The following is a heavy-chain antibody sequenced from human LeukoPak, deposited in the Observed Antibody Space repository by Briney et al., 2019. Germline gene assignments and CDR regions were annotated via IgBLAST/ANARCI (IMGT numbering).Heavy chain of an antibody. CDR1: GFAFNNYA. Sequence: GGSLRLSCAASGFAFNNYAMTWVRQAPGKGREWVSNINDNGGQRHYADSVKGRFTISRDNSKNTLFLQMDGLRAEDTAVYYCAKTQWKVGATDYFDYWGQGILVTVSS. CDR2: INDNGGQR. J-gene: IGHJ4*02. V-gene: IGHV3-23*01. CDR3: AKTQWKVGATDYFDY. D-gene: IGHD1-26*01.